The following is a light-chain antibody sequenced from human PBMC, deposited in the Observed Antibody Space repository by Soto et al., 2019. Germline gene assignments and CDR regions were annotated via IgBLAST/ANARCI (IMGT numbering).Light chain of an antibody. Sequence: QSVLTQPPSASGTPGQMVTIACSGSSSSIGSNTVNWYQQLPGMAPKLLIYNNSQRPSGVPDRFSGSKSGTSASLAISGLQSEDEADYYCAAWDDRLRGLEFGGGTKLTVL. CDR2: NNS. CDR3: AAWDDRLRGLE. CDR1: SSSIGSNT. J-gene: IGLJ2*01. V-gene: IGLV1-44*01.